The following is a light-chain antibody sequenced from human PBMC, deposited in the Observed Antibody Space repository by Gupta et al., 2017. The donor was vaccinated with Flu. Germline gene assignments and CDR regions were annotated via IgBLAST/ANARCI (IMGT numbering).Light chain of an antibody. J-gene: IGKJ4*02. Sequence: DIQMTQAPSSLSDSVGDRVTITCRTSQSVSNFLHWYQQKPGKAPRLLIYGASTSQGGVPSRFSGSGSPTYFTLTINMRHPEDFASYYSQQGDSTPQTFGRGTTLEIK. CDR2: GAS. V-gene: IGKV1-39*01. CDR1: QSVSNF. CDR3: QQGDSTPQT.